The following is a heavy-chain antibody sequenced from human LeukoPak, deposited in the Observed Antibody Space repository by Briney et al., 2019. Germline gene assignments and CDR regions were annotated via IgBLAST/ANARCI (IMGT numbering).Heavy chain of an antibody. D-gene: IGHD2/OR15-2a*01. CDR1: GGSFSGHY. V-gene: IGHV4-4*07. CDR2: INTSGTT. J-gene: IGHJ5*01. Sequence: SETLSLTCTVSGGSFSGHYWSWIRQPAGKGPEWMGRINTSGTTRYEPSLKSRVTMSVDTSKNQFSLKLTSVTAADTAVYYCARGLSASYDFNWFDSWGQGTLVTVSS. CDR3: ARGLSASYDFNWFDS.